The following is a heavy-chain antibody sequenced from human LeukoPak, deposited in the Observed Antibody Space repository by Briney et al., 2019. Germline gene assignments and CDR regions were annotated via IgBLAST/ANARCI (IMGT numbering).Heavy chain of an antibody. CDR2: ISGSGGST. CDR3: AKGSRYYYDSRGRHYYYYYMDV. D-gene: IGHD3-22*01. CDR1: GFTFSSYG. Sequence: GGTLRLSCAASGFTFSSYGMSWVRQAPAKGLEWVSAISGSGGSTYYADSVKGRFTISRDNSKNTLYLQMNSLRAEDTAVYYCAKGSRYYYDSRGRHYYYYYMDVWGKGTTVTVSS. V-gene: IGHV3-23*01. J-gene: IGHJ6*03.